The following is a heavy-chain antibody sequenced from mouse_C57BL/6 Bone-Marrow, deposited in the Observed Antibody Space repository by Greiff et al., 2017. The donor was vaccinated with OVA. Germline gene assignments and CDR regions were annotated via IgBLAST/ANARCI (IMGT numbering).Heavy chain of an antibody. CDR3: ARSTITTVVAHWYCDV. D-gene: IGHD1-1*01. V-gene: IGHV1-81*01. Sequence: QVQLQQSGAELARPGASVKLSCKASGYTFTSYGISWVKQRTGQGLEWIGEIYPRSGNTYYNEKFKGKATLTADKSSSTAYMELRSLTSEDSAVYFCARSTITTVVAHWYCDVWGTGTTVTVSS. CDR2: IYPRSGNT. CDR1: GYTFTSYG. J-gene: IGHJ1*03.